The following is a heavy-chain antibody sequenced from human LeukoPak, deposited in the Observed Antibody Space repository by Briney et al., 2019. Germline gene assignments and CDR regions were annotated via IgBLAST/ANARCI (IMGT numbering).Heavy chain of an antibody. V-gene: IGHV3-23*01. CDR2: ISGSGGST. Sequence: PGGSLRLSCAASGFTFSSYVMSWVRQAPGKGLEWVSAISGSGGSTYYADSVKGRFTISRDNSKNTLYLQMNSLRAEDTAVYYCARSPGIAVAGARYWGQGTLVTVSS. CDR3: ARSPGIAVAGARY. J-gene: IGHJ4*02. D-gene: IGHD6-19*01. CDR1: GFTFSSYV.